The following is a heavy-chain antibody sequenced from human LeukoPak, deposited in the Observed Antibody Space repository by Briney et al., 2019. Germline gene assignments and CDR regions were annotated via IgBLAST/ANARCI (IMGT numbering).Heavy chain of an antibody. CDR3: ARHHSSGWYGDWFDP. J-gene: IGHJ5*02. V-gene: IGHV4-4*09. CDR1: GGSISSYY. Sequence: SETLSLTCTVSGGSISSYYWSWIRQPPGKGLEWIGYIYTSGSTNYNPSLKSRVTISVDTSKNQFSLKLSSVTAADTAVYYCARHHSSGWYGDWFDPWGQGTLVTVSS. CDR2: IYTSGST. D-gene: IGHD6-19*01.